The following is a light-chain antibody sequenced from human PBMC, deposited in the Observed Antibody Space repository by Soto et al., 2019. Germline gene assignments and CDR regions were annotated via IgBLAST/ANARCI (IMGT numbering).Light chain of an antibody. V-gene: IGKV3-20*01. J-gene: IGKJ2*01. CDR2: GAS. Sequence: EIVLTQSPATLSLSPGERATLSCRASQSVSSYLAWYQQKPGQAPSLLIYGASNRATGIPDRFSGGGSGTEFTLTISRLEPEDFAVYYCQQYGKSAMFTFGQGTKLEIK. CDR3: QQYGKSAMFT. CDR1: QSVSSY.